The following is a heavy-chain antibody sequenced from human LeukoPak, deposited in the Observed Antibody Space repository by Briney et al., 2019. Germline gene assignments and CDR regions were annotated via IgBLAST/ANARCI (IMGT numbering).Heavy chain of an antibody. CDR2: ISYDGSNK. D-gene: IGHD1-26*01. J-gene: IGHJ2*01. CDR3: AKDRTVGASYWYFDL. Sequence: GGSLRLSCAASGFTFSSYAMHWVRQAPGKGLEWVAVISYDGSNKYYADSVKGRFTISRDSSKNTPFLHMNTLRAEDTAIYYCAKDRTVGASYWYFDLWGRGTLVTVSS. CDR1: GFTFSSYA. V-gene: IGHV3-30-3*01.